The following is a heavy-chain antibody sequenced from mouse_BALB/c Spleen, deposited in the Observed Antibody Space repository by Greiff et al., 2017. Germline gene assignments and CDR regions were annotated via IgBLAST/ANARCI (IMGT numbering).Heavy chain of an antibody. CDR3: TREDGNPWFAY. Sequence: EVQLQQSGTVLARPGASVKMSCKASGYTFTSYWMHWVKQRPGQGLEWIGAIYPGNSDTSYNQKFKGKAKLTAVTSTSTAYMELSSLTNEDSAVYYCTREDGNPWFAYWGQGTLVTVSA. CDR2: IYPGNSDT. D-gene: IGHD2-1*01. V-gene: IGHV1-5*01. J-gene: IGHJ3*01. CDR1: GYTFTSYW.